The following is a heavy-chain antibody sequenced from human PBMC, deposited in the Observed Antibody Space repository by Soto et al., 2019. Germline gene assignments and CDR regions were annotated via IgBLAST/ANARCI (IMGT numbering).Heavy chain of an antibody. D-gene: IGHD2-21*02. J-gene: IGHJ6*02. CDR1: GWSFSGYY. CDR2: INHSGTI. CDR3: ARADRTLVTSYSLDV. V-gene: IGHV4-34*01. Sequence: TLSLTCAVYGWSFSGYYWTWIRQPPGKGLEWIGEINHSGTINFNPSLKSRLTISLDTSKKHFSLKLSSVTDADTAAYYCARADRTLVTSYSLDVWGQGTTVTVYS.